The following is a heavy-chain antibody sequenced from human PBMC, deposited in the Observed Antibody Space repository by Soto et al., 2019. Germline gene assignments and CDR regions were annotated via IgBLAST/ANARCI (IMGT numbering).Heavy chain of an antibody. CDR1: GFTFSSYA. D-gene: IGHD1-1*01. J-gene: IGHJ6*02. Sequence: GGSLRLSCAASGFTFSSYAMSWVRQAPGKGLEWVSAISGSGGSTYYADSVKGRFTISRDNSKNTLYLQMNSLRAEDTAVYYCAKLELQSYYYYGMDVWGQGTKVTVSS. CDR3: AKLELQSYYYYGMDV. V-gene: IGHV3-23*01. CDR2: ISGSGGST.